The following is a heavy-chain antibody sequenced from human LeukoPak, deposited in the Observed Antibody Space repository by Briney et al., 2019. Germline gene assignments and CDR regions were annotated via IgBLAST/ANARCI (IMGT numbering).Heavy chain of an antibody. D-gene: IGHD3-22*01. V-gene: IGHV3-9*01. Sequence: PGRSLRLSCAASGFTFDDYAMHWVRQAPGKGLEWVSGISWNSGSIGYADSVKGRFTISRDNAKNSLYLQMNSLRAEDTALYYCAKAPYYYDGSLDYRGQGTLVTVSS. J-gene: IGHJ4*02. CDR1: GFTFDDYA. CDR2: ISWNSGSI. CDR3: AKAPYYYDGSLDY.